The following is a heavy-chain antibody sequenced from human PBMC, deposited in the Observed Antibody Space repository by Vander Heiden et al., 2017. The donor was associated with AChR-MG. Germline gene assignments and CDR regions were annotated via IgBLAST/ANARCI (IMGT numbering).Heavy chain of an antibody. J-gene: IGHJ5*02. CDR1: GYSFPNSW. V-gene: IGHV5-51*01. Sequence: EVRLVQSGAEVKKPGESLKISCRASGYSFPNSWTGWLRHQPEKGLEWVGLIYPDDSDAKYSPSFEGRVTMSVDKTIGRAFLHWGTLEASDTAMYYCARLLVTGQSGTTNTSGPNWFAPWGQGTLVTVSS. D-gene: IGHD3-22*01. CDR2: IYPDDSDA. CDR3: ARLLVTGQSGTTNTSGPNWFAP.